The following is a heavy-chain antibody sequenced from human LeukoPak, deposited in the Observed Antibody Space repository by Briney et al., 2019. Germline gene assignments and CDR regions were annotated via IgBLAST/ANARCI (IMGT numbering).Heavy chain of an antibody. J-gene: IGHJ4*02. V-gene: IGHV3-11*04. CDR3: ARADSNNYKFLDY. CDR2: INGDGTSI. CDR1: GFTFGDYA. D-gene: IGHD4-11*01. Sequence: GGSLRLSCTASGFTFGDYAMSWFRQAPGRGLEWVSYINGDGTSIYYADSLKGRFTISRDNAKRSVYLQMTSLGVEDTAVYFCARADSNNYKFLDYWGPGTLVTVSS.